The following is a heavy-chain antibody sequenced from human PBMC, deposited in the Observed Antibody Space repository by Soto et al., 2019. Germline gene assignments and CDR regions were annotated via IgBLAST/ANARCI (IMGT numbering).Heavy chain of an antibody. CDR2: ISGSDGST. D-gene: IGHD6-13*01. Sequence: EVQLLESGGGLVQPGGSLRLSCAASGFTFSSYAMNWVRKAPGKGLEWVSVISGSDGSTYYADSVKGRFTISRYNSKNTLNLQMKSLSAEDTAVYFCARRSSSWYFDYWGQGTLVTVSS. J-gene: IGHJ4*02. CDR3: ARRSSSWYFDY. V-gene: IGHV3-23*01. CDR1: GFTFSSYA.